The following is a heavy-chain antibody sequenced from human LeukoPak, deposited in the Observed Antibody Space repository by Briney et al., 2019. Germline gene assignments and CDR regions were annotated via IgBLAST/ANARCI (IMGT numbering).Heavy chain of an antibody. V-gene: IGHV3-30*18. CDR2: ISRDGLTK. CDR1: RFTFRNYG. CDR3: AKEGTWGNWYFDL. J-gene: IGHJ2*01. Sequence: GGSLRLSCAASRFTFRNYGMHWVRQAPGKGLEWVAVISRDGLTKYYADSVKGRSTLHRDNSRNTLYLEMNSLRDEDTAVYYCAKEGTWGNWYFDLWGRGTLVIVTS. D-gene: IGHD3-16*01.